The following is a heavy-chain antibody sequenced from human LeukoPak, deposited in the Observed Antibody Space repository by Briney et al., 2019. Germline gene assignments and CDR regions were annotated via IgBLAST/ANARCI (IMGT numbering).Heavy chain of an antibody. J-gene: IGHJ4*02. V-gene: IGHV1-69*13. CDR1: GGTFSSYA. Sequence: ASVKVSCKASGGTFSSYAISWVRQAPGQGLEWMGGIIPIFGTANYAQKFQGRVTITADESTSTAYMELSSLRSEDTAVYYCARGAGPPENIVVVPAAIGTLGYWGQGTLVTVSS. CDR3: ARGAGPPENIVVVPAAIGTLGY. CDR2: IIPIFGTA. D-gene: IGHD2-2*02.